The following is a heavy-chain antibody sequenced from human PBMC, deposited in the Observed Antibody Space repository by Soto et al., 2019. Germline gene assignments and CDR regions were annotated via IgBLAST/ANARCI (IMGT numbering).Heavy chain of an antibody. CDR3: ARDSPIAVAGHYYYGMDV. D-gene: IGHD6-19*01. V-gene: IGHV3-21*01. Sequence: PGGSLRLSCAASGFTFSSYSMNWVRQAPGKGLEWVSSISSSSSYIYYADSVKGRFTISRDNAKNSLYLQMNSLRAEDTAVYYCARDSPIAVAGHYYYGMDVWGQGTTVTVSS. J-gene: IGHJ6*02. CDR1: GFTFSSYS. CDR2: ISSSSSYI.